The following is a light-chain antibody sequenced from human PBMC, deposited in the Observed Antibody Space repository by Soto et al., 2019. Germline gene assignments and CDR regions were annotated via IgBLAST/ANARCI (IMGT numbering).Light chain of an antibody. CDR2: SNN. Sequence: QSVLTQPPSASGTPGQRVTISCSGSSSNIGSNPVNWYQQLPGTAPKLLIYSNNQRPSGVPGRFSGSKSGTSVSLAISGLQSEDEADYYRAAWDDSLNGPVFGGGTQLTVL. J-gene: IGLJ3*02. V-gene: IGLV1-44*01. CDR3: AAWDDSLNGPV. CDR1: SSNIGSNP.